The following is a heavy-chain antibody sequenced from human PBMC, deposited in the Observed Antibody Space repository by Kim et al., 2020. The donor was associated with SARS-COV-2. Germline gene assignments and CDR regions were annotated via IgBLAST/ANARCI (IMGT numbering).Heavy chain of an antibody. Sequence: ASVKVSCKASGYTFTGYYMHWVRQAPGQGLEWMGWINPNSGGTNYAQKFQGRVTMTRDTSISTAYMELSRLRSDDTAVYYCARESRPSGSYKLPNYWGQGTLVTVSS. D-gene: IGHD1-26*01. CDR1: GYTFTGYY. CDR3: ARESRPSGSYKLPNY. CDR2: INPNSGGT. V-gene: IGHV1-2*02. J-gene: IGHJ4*02.